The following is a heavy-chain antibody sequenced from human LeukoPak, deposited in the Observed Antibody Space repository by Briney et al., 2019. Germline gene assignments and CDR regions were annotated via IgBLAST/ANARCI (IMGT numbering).Heavy chain of an antibody. CDR2: ISGSSHYT. D-gene: IGHD3-22*01. J-gene: IGHJ4*01. V-gene: IGHV3-11*06. Sequence: GGSLRPPGAAFGFTFRSHCMGWIRQAPGKGLEWVSYISGSSHYTNTADSVKGRFTISRDNAKNALYLQMNSLRTEDTAIYYCARVAPYYESALDFWGQGTLVTVSS. CDR1: GFTFRSHC. CDR3: ARVAPYYESALDF.